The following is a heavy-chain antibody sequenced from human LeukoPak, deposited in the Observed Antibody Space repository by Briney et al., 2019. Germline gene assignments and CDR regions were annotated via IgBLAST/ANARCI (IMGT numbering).Heavy chain of an antibody. CDR1: GFTFSSYA. D-gene: IGHD3-16*02. CDR3: AKAIYVYVWGSYRYIDY. J-gene: IGHJ4*02. CDR2: IRGSGGST. V-gene: IGHV3-23*01. Sequence: GGSLRLSCAASGFTFSSYAMSWVRQAPGKGLEWVSAIRGSGGSTYYADSVKGRFTISRDNSKKTLYLQMNSLRAEDTGVYNCAKAIYVYVWGSYRYIDYWGQGTLVTVSS.